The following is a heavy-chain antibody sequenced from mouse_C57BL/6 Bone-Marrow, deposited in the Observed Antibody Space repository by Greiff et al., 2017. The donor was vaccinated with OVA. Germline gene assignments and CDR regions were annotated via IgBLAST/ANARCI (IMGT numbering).Heavy chain of an antibody. CDR3: SRAGVSTFHY. CDR1: GYTFTSYG. V-gene: IGHV1-81*01. CDR2: IYPRSGNT. D-gene: IGHD2-1*01. J-gene: IGHJ3*01. Sequence: VQLQQSGAELVRPGASVKLSCKASGYTFTSYGISWVKQRTGQGLEWIGEIYPRSGNTYYNEKFKGKATLTANKSSSTAYMELRSLTSADSAVYFCSRAGVSTFHYWGQGTLVTVSA.